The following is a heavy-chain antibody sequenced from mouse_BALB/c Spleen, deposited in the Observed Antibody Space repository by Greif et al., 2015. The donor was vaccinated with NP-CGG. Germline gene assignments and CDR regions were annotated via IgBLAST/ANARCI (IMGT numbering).Heavy chain of an antibody. CDR1: GYSITSGYY. CDR3: ARDSYGNHFAY. Sequence: VQLQQSGPGLVKPSQSLSLTCSVTGYSITSGYYWNWIRQFPGNKLEWMGYISYDGSNNYNPSLKNRISITRDTSKNQFFLKLNSVTTEDTATYYCARDSYGNHFAYWGQGTLVTVSA. J-gene: IGHJ3*01. V-gene: IGHV3-6*02. CDR2: ISYDGSN. D-gene: IGHD2-1*01.